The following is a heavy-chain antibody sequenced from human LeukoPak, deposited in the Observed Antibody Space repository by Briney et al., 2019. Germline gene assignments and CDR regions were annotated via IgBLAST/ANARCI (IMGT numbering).Heavy chain of an antibody. CDR1: GGSFSGYY. V-gene: IGHV4-34*01. CDR3: ARLGARYFDYLSSLNSYFDY. CDR2: INHSGST. D-gene: IGHD3-9*01. Sequence: KSSETLSLTCTIYGGSFSGYYWSWIRQPPGKGLEWIGEINHSGSTNYNPSLKSRATISVDTSKNQFSLKLSSVTAADTAVYYCARLGARYFDYLSSLNSYFDYWGQGTLVTVSS. J-gene: IGHJ4*02.